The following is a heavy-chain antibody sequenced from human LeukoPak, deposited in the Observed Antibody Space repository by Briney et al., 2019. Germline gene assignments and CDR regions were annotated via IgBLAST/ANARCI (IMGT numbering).Heavy chain of an antibody. V-gene: IGHV1-2*06. CDR2: INPNGGGT. CDR3: VRDQLVTTTEDWFDP. Sequence: GASVKVSCKASGYSFTDYYINWVRQAPGQGLEWVGRINPNGGGTNYAQNFQGRVTMTRDTSISTAYMDLSSLRSDDTAVYYCVRDQLVTTTEDWFDPWGQGTLVTVSS. CDR1: GYSFTDYY. D-gene: IGHD1-1*01. J-gene: IGHJ5*02.